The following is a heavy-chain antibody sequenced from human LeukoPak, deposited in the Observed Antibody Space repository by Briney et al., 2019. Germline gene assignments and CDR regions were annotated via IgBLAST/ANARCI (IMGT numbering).Heavy chain of an antibody. V-gene: IGHV4-59*08. J-gene: IGHJ6*02. CDR3: ARRSFSFYGMDV. Sequence: SETLSLTCTVSGGSISNYYWSWIRQPPGKGLEWIGHIYYSGRTNYNPSLRSRVAISVDTSNNQFSLKLTSVTAADTAVYYCARRSFSFYGMDVWGQGTTVTVSS. D-gene: IGHD2-15*01. CDR1: GGSISNYY. CDR2: IYYSGRT.